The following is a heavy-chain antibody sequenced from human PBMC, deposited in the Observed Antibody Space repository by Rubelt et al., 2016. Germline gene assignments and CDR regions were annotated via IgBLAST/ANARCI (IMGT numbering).Heavy chain of an antibody. D-gene: IGHD4-17*01. CDR1: GFTFSSYA. CDR2: ISGSGGST. V-gene: IGHV3-23*01. CDR3: ANVPIRTATCPFDS. Sequence: EVQLLESGGGLVQPGGSLRLSCAASGFTFSSYAMSWVRQAPGKGLEWVSAISGSGGSTYYADSVKGRFPSSKANSETTLYRQMHSLRAGDSAVYYCANVPIRTATCPFDSWGQGPLVPVS. J-gene: IGHJ4*02.